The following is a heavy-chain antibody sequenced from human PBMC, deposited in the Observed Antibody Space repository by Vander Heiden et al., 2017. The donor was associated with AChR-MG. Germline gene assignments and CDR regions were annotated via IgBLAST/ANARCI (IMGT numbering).Heavy chain of an antibody. CDR1: GGTFSSYA. D-gene: IGHD3-10*01. CDR2: IIPIFGTA. V-gene: IGHV1-69*06. CDR3: ARDGGRYYYGSGTPRPYYYGMDV. Sequence: QVQLVQSGAEVKKPGSSVKVSCKASGGTFSSYAISSVRQAPGQGLEWMGGIIPIFGTANYAQKFQGRVTITADKSTSTAYMELSSLRSEDTAVYYCARDGGRYYYGSGTPRPYYYGMDVWGQGTTVTVSS. J-gene: IGHJ6*02.